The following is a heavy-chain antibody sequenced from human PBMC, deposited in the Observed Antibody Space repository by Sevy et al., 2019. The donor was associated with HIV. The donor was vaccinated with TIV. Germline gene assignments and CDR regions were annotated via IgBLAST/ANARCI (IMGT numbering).Heavy chain of an antibody. J-gene: IGHJ6*02. V-gene: IGHV3-48*02. CDR2: ISSSSSTI. Sequence: GGSLRLSCAASGFTFSSYSMNWVRQAPGKGLEWISYISSSSSTIYYADSVKGRFTISRDNAKNSLYLQMNSLVDEDTAVYYCTRELELWAVSGRAAYYYGMDVWGQGTTVTVSS. D-gene: IGHD6-19*01. CDR1: GFTFSSYS. CDR3: TRELELWAVSGRAAYYYGMDV.